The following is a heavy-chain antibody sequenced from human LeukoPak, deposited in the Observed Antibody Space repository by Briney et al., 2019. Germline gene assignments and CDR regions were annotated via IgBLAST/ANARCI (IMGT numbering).Heavy chain of an antibody. V-gene: IGHV4-39*01. J-gene: IGHJ4*02. CDR1: GGSISSSTYY. CDR3: ASQYYYDNSGHPAIEN. Sequence: KTSETLSLTCTVSGGSISSSTYYWGWIRHPPGKGLEWIGSISHSGNTYYNSSLKSRVTISVDTSKNQFSLRLSSVTAADTAVYYCASQYYYDNSGHPAIENWGQGTLVTVSS. D-gene: IGHD3-22*01. CDR2: ISHSGNT.